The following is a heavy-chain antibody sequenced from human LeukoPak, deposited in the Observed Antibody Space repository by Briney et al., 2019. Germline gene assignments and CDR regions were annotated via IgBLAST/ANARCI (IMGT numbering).Heavy chain of an antibody. CDR1: GYTFTSYD. V-gene: IGHV1-8*03. Sequence: GASVKVSCKASGYTFTSYDINWVRQATGQGLEWMGWMNPKSGNTGYAQKFQGRVTITRNTSISTAYMELSSLRSEDTAVYYCARVLYVWGSRIVIPFRYWGQGTLVTVSS. CDR2: MNPKSGNT. D-gene: IGHD3-16*02. CDR3: ARVLYVWGSRIVIPFRY. J-gene: IGHJ4*02.